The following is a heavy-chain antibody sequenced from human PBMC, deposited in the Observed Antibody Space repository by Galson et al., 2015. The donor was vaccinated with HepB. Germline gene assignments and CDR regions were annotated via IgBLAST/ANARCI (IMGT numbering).Heavy chain of an antibody. J-gene: IGHJ3*01. CDR3: ARWGMDAFDV. V-gene: IGHV1-69*02. D-gene: IGHD7-27*01. CDR2: IIAVLDLP. CDR1: GDTLTSYS. Sequence: SVKVSCKASGDTLTSYSIGWLRQAPGQGLEWMGRIIAVLDLPEYAQKFQGRVTITADRSTSTAYMALSSRRSDDTAVYFCARWGMDAFDVWGQGTKVTVSS.